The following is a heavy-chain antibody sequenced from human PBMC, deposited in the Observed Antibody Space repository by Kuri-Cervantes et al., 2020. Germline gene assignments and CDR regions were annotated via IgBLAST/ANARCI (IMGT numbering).Heavy chain of an antibody. CDR2: IYHSGST. D-gene: IGHD3-10*01. Sequence: SETLSLTCAVSGHSISSGYYWGWIRQPPGKGLEWIGSIYHSGSTYYNPSLKSRVTISVDTSKNQFSLKLNSVTPEDTAMYYCARDGPRGLDALDIWGQGTMVTVSS. CDR3: ARDGPRGLDALDI. J-gene: IGHJ3*02. CDR1: GHSISSGYY. V-gene: IGHV4-38-2*02.